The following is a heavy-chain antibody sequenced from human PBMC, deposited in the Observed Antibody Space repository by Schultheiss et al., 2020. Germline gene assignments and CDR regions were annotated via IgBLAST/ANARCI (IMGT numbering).Heavy chain of an antibody. D-gene: IGHD7-27*01. Sequence: SETLSLTCTVSGGSISSYYWSWIRQPPGKGLEWIGYIYSSGSTNYNPSLQSRVTISVDTSKNQFSLKLSSVTAADTAVYYCARLGIGPWHYWYFDLWGRGTLVTVSS. CDR2: IYSSGST. V-gene: IGHV4-59*12. CDR1: GGSISSYY. J-gene: IGHJ2*01. CDR3: ARLGIGPWHYWYFDL.